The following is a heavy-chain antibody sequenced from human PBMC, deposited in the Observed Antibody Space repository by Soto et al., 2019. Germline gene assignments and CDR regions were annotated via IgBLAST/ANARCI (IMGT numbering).Heavy chain of an antibody. D-gene: IGHD3-10*01. J-gene: IGHJ4*02. Sequence: QVQLQESGPGLVKPSQTLSLTCTVSGGSISSGGYYWSWIRQHPGKGLEWIGYIYYSGSTYYNPSIKRRVTRSVDTSKNQFSLKLSSVTAADTAVYYCARAVLRGPLFDYWGQGTLVTVSS. CDR2: IYYSGST. CDR1: GGSISSGGYY. V-gene: IGHV4-31*03. CDR3: ARAVLRGPLFDY.